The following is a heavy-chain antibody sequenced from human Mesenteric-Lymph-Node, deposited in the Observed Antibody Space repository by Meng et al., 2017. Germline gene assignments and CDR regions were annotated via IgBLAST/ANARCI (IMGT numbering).Heavy chain of an antibody. CDR2: INSDGSNT. V-gene: IGHV3-74*01. CDR3: AKLALGVVGAPDHFDY. CDR1: GFPFSSYW. D-gene: IGHD1-26*01. J-gene: IGHJ4*02. Sequence: GGSLRLSCAASGFPFSSYWMHWVRQVPGKGLVWVSRINSDGSNTYYADSVKGRFTISRDDSKNTLYLQMNSLRAEDTAVYYCAKLALGVVGAPDHFDYWGQGTLVTVSS.